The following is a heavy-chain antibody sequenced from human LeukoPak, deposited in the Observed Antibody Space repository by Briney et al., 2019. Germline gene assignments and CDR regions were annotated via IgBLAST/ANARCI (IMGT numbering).Heavy chain of an antibody. V-gene: IGHV3-15*01. D-gene: IGHD3-3*01. CDR3: TRLDYDFWSGYPPNDY. J-gene: IGHJ4*02. Sequence: GGSLSFSCAAPGFTFSNAWMSWVRKAQGKGLEWVGRIKSKTDGGTTDYAAPVKGRFTISRDDSKNTLYLQMNSLKTEDTAVYYCTRLDYDFWSGYPPNDYWGQGTLVTVSS. CDR1: GFTFSNAW. CDR2: IKSKTDGGTT.